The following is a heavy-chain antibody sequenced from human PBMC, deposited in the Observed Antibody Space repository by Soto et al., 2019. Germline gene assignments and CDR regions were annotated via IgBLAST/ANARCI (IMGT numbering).Heavy chain of an antibody. D-gene: IGHD3-22*01. Sequence: PSETLSLTCTVSGDSISSYFWSWIRQPPGKGLEWIGYVYYSGSTNYSPSLKSRVIISVDTSKNQFSLKLSSVTAADTAVYYCARGDREGFHGWFDPWGQGTLVTVSS. CDR1: GDSISSYF. V-gene: IGHV4-59*01. J-gene: IGHJ5*02. CDR3: ARGDREGFHGWFDP. CDR2: VYYSGST.